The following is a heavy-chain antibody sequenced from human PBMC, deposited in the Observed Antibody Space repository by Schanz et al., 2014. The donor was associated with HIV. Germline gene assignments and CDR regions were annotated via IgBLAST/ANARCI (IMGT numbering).Heavy chain of an antibody. J-gene: IGHJ6*02. D-gene: IGHD1-7*01. CDR1: EFTFSSYW. CDR2: IKQDGSEN. Sequence: EVQLVESGGGLVQPGGSLRLSCAASEFTFSSYWMSWVRQAPGKGLGWVANIKQDGSENYYVDSVKGRFTISRDNAKTSLYLQMNSLRAEDTAVYYCAKVSITGTTGVPYYYSGMDVWGQGTTVTVSS. V-gene: IGHV3-7*01. CDR3: AKVSITGTTGVPYYYSGMDV.